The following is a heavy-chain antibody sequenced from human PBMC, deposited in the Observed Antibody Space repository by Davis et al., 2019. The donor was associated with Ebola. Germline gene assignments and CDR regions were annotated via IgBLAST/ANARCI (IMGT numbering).Heavy chain of an antibody. CDR3: AKVGASHIYYYYYGMDV. Sequence: SLNISCAASGFTFSYYYMSWIRQAPGKGLEWVSYISSSGSTIYYADSVNGRFTISRDNAKNSLYLQMNSLRAEDTAVYYCAKVGASHIYYYYYGMDVWGQGTTVTVSS. D-gene: IGHD1-26*01. J-gene: IGHJ6*02. CDR1: GFTFSYYY. V-gene: IGHV3-11*04. CDR2: ISSSGSTI.